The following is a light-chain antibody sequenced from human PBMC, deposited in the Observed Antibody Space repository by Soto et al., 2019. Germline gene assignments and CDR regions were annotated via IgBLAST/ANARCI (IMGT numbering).Light chain of an antibody. J-gene: IGLJ1*01. Sequence: QSALTQPPSVSGSPGQSVTISCTGTSTDFVSYNRLSWYQQPPGTAPKLIMYEVNTRPSGVPDRFSGSKSGSTASLTISGLQAEDEADYYCSLYISGSTYVFGTGTKVTVL. CDR1: STDFVSYNR. CDR2: EVN. CDR3: SLYISGSTYV. V-gene: IGLV2-18*01.